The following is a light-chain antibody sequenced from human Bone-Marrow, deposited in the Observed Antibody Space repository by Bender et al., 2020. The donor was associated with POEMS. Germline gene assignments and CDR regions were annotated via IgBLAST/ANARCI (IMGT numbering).Light chain of an antibody. CDR2: SSH. CDR3: AGRDDSRNGWV. V-gene: IGLV1-44*01. Sequence: QSVLTQPPSASGTPGQRVTISCSGGSSNIGAHAVNWYQHLPGTAPKLLIYSSHRRPSEVPDRFSGSRSGTSASLAISGLQSEDEADYYGAGRDDSRNGWVFGGGTKLTVL. CDR1: SSNIGAHA. J-gene: IGLJ3*02.